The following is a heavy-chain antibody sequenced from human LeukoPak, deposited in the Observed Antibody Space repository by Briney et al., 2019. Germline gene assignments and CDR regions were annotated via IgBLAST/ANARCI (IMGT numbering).Heavy chain of an antibody. V-gene: IGHV4-59*01. J-gene: IGHJ4*02. CDR3: ARGEVIAPQTFDY. CDR2: IYYSGST. Sequence: PSETLSLTCTVSGGSISSYYWSWIRQPPGKGLEWIGYIYYSGSTNYNPSLKSRVTISVDTSKNQFSLKLSSVTAADTAVYYCARGEVIAPQTFDYWGQGTLVTVSS. D-gene: IGHD2-21*01. CDR1: GGSISSYY.